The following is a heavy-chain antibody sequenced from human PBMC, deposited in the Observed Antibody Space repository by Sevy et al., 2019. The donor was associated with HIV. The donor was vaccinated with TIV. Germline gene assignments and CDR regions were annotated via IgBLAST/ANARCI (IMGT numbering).Heavy chain of an antibody. D-gene: IGHD2-15*01. CDR3: ARGRYCSGGSCYFDY. J-gene: IGHJ4*02. V-gene: IGHV4-59*01. CDR1: GGSISSYY. CDR2: IYYSGST. Sequence: SETLSLTCTVSGGSISSYYWSWIRQPPGKGLEWIGYIYYSGSTNYNPSLKSRFTISVDTSKNQFSLKLSSVTAADTAVYYCARGRYCSGGSCYFDYWGQGTLVTVSS.